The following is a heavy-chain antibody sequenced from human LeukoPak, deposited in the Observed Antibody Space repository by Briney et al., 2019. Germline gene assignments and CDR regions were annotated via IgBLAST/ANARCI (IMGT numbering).Heavy chain of an antibody. V-gene: IGHV4-4*07. D-gene: IGHD1-1*01. J-gene: IGHJ4*02. Sequence: SETLSLTCTVSGVFITNRYWSWVRQSAGKGLEWIGRISTSGNTNYNPSLKSRVTMSVDTSKNHFSLKLTSVTAADTAVYYCARNWDYWGQGTLVTVSS. CDR3: ARNWDY. CDR1: GVFITNRY. CDR2: ISTSGNT.